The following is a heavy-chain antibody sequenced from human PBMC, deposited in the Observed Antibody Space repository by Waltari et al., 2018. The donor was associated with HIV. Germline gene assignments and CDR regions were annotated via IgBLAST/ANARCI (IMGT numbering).Heavy chain of an antibody. V-gene: IGHV4-30-2*01. J-gene: IGHJ4*02. Sequence: LQLQESGSGLVKPSQTLSLTCAVSGDSISSGGYSWSWIRQPPGKGLEWIGYIYHSGSTDYNPSLESRVTISINRSKDQFSLKLTSVTAADTAVYYCASGGGYCSGGTCYPNYFDYWGQGSLVTVSS. CDR2: IYHSGST. CDR1: GDSISSGGYS. CDR3: ASGGGYCSGGTCYPNYFDY. D-gene: IGHD2-15*01.